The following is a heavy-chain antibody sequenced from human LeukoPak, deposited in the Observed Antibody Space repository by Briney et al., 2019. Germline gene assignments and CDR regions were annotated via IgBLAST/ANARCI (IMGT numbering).Heavy chain of an antibody. CDR1: GFTFSNYW. CDR3: TRSGIYSSAWSDY. J-gene: IGHJ4*02. V-gene: IGHV3-7*01. D-gene: IGHD6-19*01. CDR2: IKHDGGEK. Sequence: GGSLRLSCVASGFTFSNYWMSWVRQAPGKGLEWVANIKHDGGEKYYVDSVKGRFTISRDDAKNTVYLQMNSLRDEDTAVYYRTRSGIYSSAWSDYWGQGILVTVSS.